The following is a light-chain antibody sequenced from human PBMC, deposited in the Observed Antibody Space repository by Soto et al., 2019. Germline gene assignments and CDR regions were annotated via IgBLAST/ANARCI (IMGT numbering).Light chain of an antibody. CDR1: QDISNY. CDR2: DAS. CDR3: QQSDSLPTT. J-gene: IGKJ5*01. Sequence: DIQMTQSPSSLSASVGDRVTITCRASQDISNYLNWYQQRPGKAPKLLIYDASNLERGVPSRFSGTRSGTHFTFAITSLQPEDVATYYCQQSDSLPTTLGQGTRLEIK. V-gene: IGKV1-33*01.